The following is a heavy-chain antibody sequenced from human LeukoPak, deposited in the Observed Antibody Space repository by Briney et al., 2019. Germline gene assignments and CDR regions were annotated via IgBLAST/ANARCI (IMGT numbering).Heavy chain of an antibody. CDR3: ARGGSSSWYFLGQFDY. V-gene: IGHV3-30-3*01. Sequence: GSLRLSCAASGFTFSSYAMHWVRQAPGKGLEWVAVISYDGSNKYYADSVKGRFTISRDNSKNTLYLQMNSLRAEDTAVYYCARGGSSSWYFLGQFDYWGQGTLVTVSS. CDR2: ISYDGSNK. CDR1: GFTFSSYA. D-gene: IGHD6-13*01. J-gene: IGHJ4*02.